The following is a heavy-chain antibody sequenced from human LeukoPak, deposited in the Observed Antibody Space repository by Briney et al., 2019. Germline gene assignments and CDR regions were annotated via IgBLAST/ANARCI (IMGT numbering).Heavy chain of an antibody. CDR3: ARDQRQQLIYPDAFDI. CDR2: ISAYNGYT. J-gene: IGHJ3*02. Sequence: ASVKVSCKASGYIFTNYGINWVRQAPGQGLEWMGWISAYNGYTNYVQNLQGRVTMTTDTSTSTAYMELRSLISDDTAVYYCARDQRQQLIYPDAFDIWGQGTMVTVSS. CDR1: GYIFTNYG. D-gene: IGHD6-13*01. V-gene: IGHV1-18*01.